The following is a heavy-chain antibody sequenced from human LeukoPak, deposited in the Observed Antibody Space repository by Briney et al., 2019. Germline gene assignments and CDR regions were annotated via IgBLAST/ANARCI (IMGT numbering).Heavy chain of an antibody. D-gene: IGHD2-2*01. CDR2: IYYSGST. Sequence: KPSETLSLTCTVSGGSISSYYWSWIRQPPGKGLEWIGYIYYSGSTNYNPSLKSRVTISLDTSKNQFSLKLSSVTAADTAVYYCAIKRGLVPAGDFHYWGQGTLVTVSS. CDR3: AIKRGLVPAGDFHY. J-gene: IGHJ4*02. V-gene: IGHV4-59*08. CDR1: GGSISSYY.